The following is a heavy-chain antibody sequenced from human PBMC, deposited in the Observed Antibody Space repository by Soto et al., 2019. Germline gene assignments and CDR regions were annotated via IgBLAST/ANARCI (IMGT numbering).Heavy chain of an antibody. Sequence: GGSLRLSCAASGFTFSSYAMSWVRQAPGKGLEWVSAISGSGGSTYYADSVKGRFTISRDNSKNTLYLQMNSLRAEDTAVYYCAKEGVYDFCIGYYIYYYYYYGMDVWGQGTTVTVSS. D-gene: IGHD3-3*01. J-gene: IGHJ6*02. CDR1: GFTFSSYA. V-gene: IGHV3-23*01. CDR2: ISGSGGST. CDR3: AKEGVYDFCIGYYIYYYYYYGMDV.